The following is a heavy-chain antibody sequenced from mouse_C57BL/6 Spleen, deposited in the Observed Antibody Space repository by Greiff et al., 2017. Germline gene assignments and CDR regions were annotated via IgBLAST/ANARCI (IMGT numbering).Heavy chain of an antibody. CDR2: IHPNSGST. V-gene: IGHV1-64*01. D-gene: IGHD6-5*01. CDR3: ARAYYYYAMDY. CDR1: GYNFTSYW. J-gene: IGHJ4*01. Sequence: QVQLQQPGAELVKPGASVKLSCKASGYNFTSYWMHWVKQRPGQGLEWIGMIHPNSGSTNYNEKFKSKATLTVDKSSSTAYMQLSSLTSEDSAVYYCARAYYYYAMDYWGQGTSVTVSS.